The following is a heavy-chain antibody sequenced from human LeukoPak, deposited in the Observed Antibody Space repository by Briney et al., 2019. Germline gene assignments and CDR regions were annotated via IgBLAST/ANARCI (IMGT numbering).Heavy chain of an antibody. CDR3: AREDYDSSGYYYVEGSWFDP. CDR1: GFTFTNHW. Sequence: PGGSLRLSCAASGFTFTNHWMHWVRQAPGKGLEWVALISYDGSEKNYADSVKGRFTVSRGNSKNTLYLQMNSLRAEDTAVYYCAREDYDSSGYYYVEGSWFDPWGQGTLVTVSS. V-gene: IGHV3-30*03. J-gene: IGHJ5*02. D-gene: IGHD3-22*01. CDR2: ISYDGSEK.